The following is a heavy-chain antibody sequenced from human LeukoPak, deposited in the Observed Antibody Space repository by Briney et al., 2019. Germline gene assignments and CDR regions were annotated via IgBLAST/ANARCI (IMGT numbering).Heavy chain of an antibody. CDR1: GFTFSSYS. CDR2: INPSGGST. D-gene: IGHD6-19*01. Sequence: PGGSLRLSCVASGFTFSSYSMNWVRQAPGRGLEWVSGINPSGGSTYYADSVKGRFTISRDNSKNALYLQMNSLRAEDTALYFCAKAVSHSYFDFWGQGTLVTVSA. J-gene: IGHJ4*02. CDR3: AKAVSHSYFDF. V-gene: IGHV3-23*01.